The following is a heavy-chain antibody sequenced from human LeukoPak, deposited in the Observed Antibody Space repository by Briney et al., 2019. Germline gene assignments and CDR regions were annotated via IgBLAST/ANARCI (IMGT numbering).Heavy chain of an antibody. D-gene: IGHD6-19*01. J-gene: IGHJ4*02. V-gene: IGHV3-53*01. CDR3: ARGSFYSSGLLWDY. CDR1: GFTVSSNY. Sequence: QPGGSLRLSCAASGFTVSSNYMSWVRQAPGKGLEWVSVIYSGGSTYYADSVKGRFTISRDNSKNTLYLQMNSLRAEDTAVYYCARGSFYSSGLLWDYWGQGTLVTVSS. CDR2: IYSGGST.